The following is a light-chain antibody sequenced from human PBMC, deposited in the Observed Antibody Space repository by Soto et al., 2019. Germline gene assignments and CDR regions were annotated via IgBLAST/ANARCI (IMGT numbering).Light chain of an antibody. CDR1: RSNIGSNT. Sequence: QSVLTQPPSASGTPGQRVTISCSGSRSNIGSNTVNWYQQLPGTAPKLLIYSNNQRPSGVPDRFSGSKSGTSASLAISGLQSEDEANYYCAGWDDSLNGGVFGGGTQLTVL. V-gene: IGLV1-44*01. CDR2: SNN. J-gene: IGLJ3*02. CDR3: AGWDDSLNGGV.